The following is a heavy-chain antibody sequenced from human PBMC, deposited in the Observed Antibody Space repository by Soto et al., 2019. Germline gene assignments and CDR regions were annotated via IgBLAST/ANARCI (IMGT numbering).Heavy chain of an antibody. CDR3: ARAYTTLSLLGCFEL. J-gene: IGHJ5*02. CDR2: ISGSGGST. D-gene: IGHD1-1*01. V-gene: IGHV3-23*01. Sequence: SRTAAGVTGIGHAISWVRQKPGKGLEWVSAISGSGGSTYYADSVKGRFTISRDNSKNTLYLQMNSLRAEDTAVYYCARAYTTLSLLGCFELLGQGTPVTVSS. CDR1: GVTGIGHA.